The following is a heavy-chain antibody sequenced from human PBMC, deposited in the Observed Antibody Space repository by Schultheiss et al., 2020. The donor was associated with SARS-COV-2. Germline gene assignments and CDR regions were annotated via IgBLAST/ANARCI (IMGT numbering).Heavy chain of an antibody. CDR3: AKAWNRLSHPYYFDY. CDR1: GFTFSSYW. V-gene: IGHV3-23*01. Sequence: GGSLRLSCAASGFTFSSYWMSWVRQAPGKGLEWVSAISGSGENTFYADSVKGRFTISRDSSKTTLFLQMNSLRAEDTAVYYCAKAWNRLSHPYYFDYWGQGTLVTVSS. CDR2: ISGSGENT. D-gene: IGHD1/OR15-1a*01. J-gene: IGHJ4*02.